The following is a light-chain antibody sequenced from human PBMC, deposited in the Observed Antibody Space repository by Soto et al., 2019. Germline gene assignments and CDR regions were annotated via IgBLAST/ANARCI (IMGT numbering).Light chain of an antibody. Sequence: DLQMTQFPSSVSASVGDRVTITCRASQPLGAWLAWYQQKPGKAPKLLIYATSTLESGVPSRFSGSGSGTEFTLTISSLQPEDFATYYCQQADIFQLTFGGGTRVEIK. CDR1: QPLGAW. V-gene: IGKV1-12*01. CDR3: QQADIFQLT. J-gene: IGKJ4*01. CDR2: ATS.